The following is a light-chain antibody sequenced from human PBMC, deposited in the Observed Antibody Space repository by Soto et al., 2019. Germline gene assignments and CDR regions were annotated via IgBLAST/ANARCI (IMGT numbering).Light chain of an antibody. J-gene: IGLJ1*01. CDR2: EVT. Sequence: QSALTQPASVSGSPGQSITISCTGTRSDIGGYNYVSWYQQHPGKAPKLIIYEVTNRPSGVSHRFSGSKSGDTASLTVSGLQAADEADYFCKSYAGSNTYVFGSGTKVTVL. V-gene: IGLV2-14*01. CDR3: KSYAGSNTYV. CDR1: RSDIGGYNY.